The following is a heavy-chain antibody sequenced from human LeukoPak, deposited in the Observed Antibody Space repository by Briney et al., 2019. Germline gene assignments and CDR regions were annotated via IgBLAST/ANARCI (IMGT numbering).Heavy chain of an antibody. CDR3: ARVSHGLEWLELFPAENWFDP. D-gene: IGHD6-19*01. V-gene: IGHV1-2*02. J-gene: IGHJ5*02. CDR2: INPNSGGT. Sequence: GASVKVSCKASGYTFTGYYMHWVRQAPGQGLEWMGWINPNSGGTNSAQKFQGRVTMTRETFISTAYMELSRLRSDDTVVYYCARVSHGLEWLELFPAENWFDPWGQGTLVTVSS. CDR1: GYTFTGYY.